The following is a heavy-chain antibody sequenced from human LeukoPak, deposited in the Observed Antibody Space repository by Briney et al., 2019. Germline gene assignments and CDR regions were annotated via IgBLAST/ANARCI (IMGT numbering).Heavy chain of an antibody. CDR2: IYHSGST. V-gene: IGHV4-30-2*01. J-gene: IGHJ5*02. D-gene: IGHD2-2*02. CDR1: GGSISSGGYS. Sequence: SQTLSLTCAVSGGSISSGGYSWSWIRQPPGKGLEWIGYIYHSGSTYYNPSLKSRVTISVDRSKNQFSLKLSSVTAADTAVYYCARHGEYCSSTSCYTENWFDPWGQGTLVTVSS. CDR3: ARHGEYCSSTSCYTENWFDP.